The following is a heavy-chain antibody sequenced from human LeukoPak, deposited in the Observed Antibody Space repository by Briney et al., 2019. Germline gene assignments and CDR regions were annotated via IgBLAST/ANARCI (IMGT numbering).Heavy chain of an antibody. V-gene: IGHV1-18*01. CDR1: GYTFTSYG. CDR3: ARVRAKNYYGSGSLGY. Sequence: ASVKVSCKASGYTFTSYGISWVRQAPGQGLEWMGWISAYNGNTNYAQKLQGRVTMTTDTSTSTAYMELRSLRSDDTAVYYCARVRAKNYYGSGSLGYRGQGTLVTVSS. D-gene: IGHD3-10*01. J-gene: IGHJ4*02. CDR2: ISAYNGNT.